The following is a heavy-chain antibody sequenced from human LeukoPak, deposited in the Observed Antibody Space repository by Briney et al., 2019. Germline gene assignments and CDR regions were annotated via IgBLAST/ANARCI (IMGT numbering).Heavy chain of an antibody. CDR2: MNPNSGNT. Sequence: ASVKVSCTASGYTFTSYDINWVRQATGQGLEWMGWMNPNSGNTGYAQKFQGRVTITRNTSISTAYMELSSLRSEDTAVYYCARDYEYCSGGSCYYNDYWGQGTLVTVSS. J-gene: IGHJ4*02. CDR1: GYTFTSYD. V-gene: IGHV1-8*03. D-gene: IGHD2-15*01. CDR3: ARDYEYCSGGSCYYNDY.